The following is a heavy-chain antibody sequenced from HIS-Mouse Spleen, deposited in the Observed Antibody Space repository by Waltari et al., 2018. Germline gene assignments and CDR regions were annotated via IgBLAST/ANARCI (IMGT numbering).Heavy chain of an antibody. V-gene: IGHV3-21*01. J-gene: IGHJ6*02. D-gene: IGHD6-6*01. CDR2: ISSSSSYI. CDR1: GFTFSSYS. Sequence: EVQLVESGGGLVKPGGSLRLSCAASGFTFSSYSMNWVRQAPGKGLEWVSSISSSSSYIDYAGSVNVRITISRDKDKNSLYLQMNSRRAEDTAVYYCARIEYSSSSGYYGMDVWGQGTTVTVSS. CDR3: ARIEYSSSSGYYGMDV.